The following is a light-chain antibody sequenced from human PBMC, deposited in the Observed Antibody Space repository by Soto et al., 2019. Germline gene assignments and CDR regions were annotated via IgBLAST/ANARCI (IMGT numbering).Light chain of an antibody. CDR2: EVS. Sequence: QSVLTQPPSASGSPGQSVTISCAGTSSDVGTYKYVSWYQQRPGKAPKLMIYEVSKRPSGVPDRFSGSKSGNTASLTVAGLQAEDEGDYYCSSYAGSNNFEVFGGGTKVTVL. CDR3: SSYAGSNNFEV. V-gene: IGLV2-8*01. CDR1: SSDVGTYKY. J-gene: IGLJ2*01.